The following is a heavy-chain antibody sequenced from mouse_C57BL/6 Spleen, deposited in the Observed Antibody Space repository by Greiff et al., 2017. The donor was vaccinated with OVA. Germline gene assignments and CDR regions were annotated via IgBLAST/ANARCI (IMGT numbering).Heavy chain of an antibody. D-gene: IGHD1-1*01. CDR3: DQGGYGSFDV. V-gene: IGHV1-15*01. Sequence: QVQLQQSGAELVRPGASVTLSCKASGYTFTDYEMHWVKQTPVHGLEWIGAIDPETGGTAYNQKFKGKAILTADKSSSTAYMELRSLTSEDSAVYYCDQGGYGSFDVWGTGTTVTVSS. CDR1: GYTFTDYE. CDR2: IDPETGGT. J-gene: IGHJ1*03.